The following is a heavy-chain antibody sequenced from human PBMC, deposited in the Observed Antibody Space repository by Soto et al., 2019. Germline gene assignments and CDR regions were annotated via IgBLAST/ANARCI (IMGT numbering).Heavy chain of an antibody. V-gene: IGHV4-38-2*02. J-gene: IGHJ5*02. D-gene: IGHD6-6*01. Sequence: SETLSLTCAVSGYSISSGYYWGLIRQPPGKGLEWIGSIYHSGSTYYNPFLKSRVTISVDTSKNQFSLKLSSVTAADTAVYYCARDRGYSSSSYWFDPWGQGTLVTVSS. CDR1: GYSISSGYY. CDR3: ARDRGYSSSSYWFDP. CDR2: IYHSGST.